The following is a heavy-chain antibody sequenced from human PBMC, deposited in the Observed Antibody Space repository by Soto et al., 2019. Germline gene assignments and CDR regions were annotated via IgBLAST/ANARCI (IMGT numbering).Heavy chain of an antibody. CDR3: ATNEFSVDY. V-gene: IGHV3-30-3*01. D-gene: IGHD1-1*01. CDR1: GFTFSSYA. Sequence: GGSLRLSCAASGFTFSSYAMHWVRQAPGKGLEWVAVISYDGSNKYYADSVKGRFTISRDNSKNSLYLQMNSLRAEDTAVYHCATNEFSVDYWGQGTLVTVSS. CDR2: ISYDGSNK. J-gene: IGHJ4*02.